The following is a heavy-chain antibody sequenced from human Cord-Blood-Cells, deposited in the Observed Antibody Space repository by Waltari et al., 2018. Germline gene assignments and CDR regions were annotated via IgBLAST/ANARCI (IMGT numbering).Heavy chain of an antibody. D-gene: IGHD7-27*01. CDR3: ARRSKLGINRAWVYWYFDL. CDR1: GGSFSGYY. CDR2: INHSGST. J-gene: IGHJ2*01. V-gene: IGHV4-34*01. Sequence: QVQLQQWGAGLLKPSETLSLTCAVYGGSFSGYYWSWIRQPPGKGLEWIGEINHSGSTNYNPSLKSRVTISVDTSKNQFSLKLSSVTAADTAVYYCARRSKLGINRAWVYWYFDLWGRGTLVTVSS.